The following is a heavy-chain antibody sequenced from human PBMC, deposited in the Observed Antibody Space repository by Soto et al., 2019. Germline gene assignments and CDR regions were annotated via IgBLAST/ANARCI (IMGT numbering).Heavy chain of an antibody. D-gene: IGHD4-17*01. J-gene: IGHJ6*02. Sequence: QVQLVESGGGVVQPGRSLRLSCAASGFTFSSYGMHWVRQAPGKGLEWVAVIWYDGSNKYYADSVKGRFTISRDNSKNPLYLQMNSLRAEDTAVYYCALLSHGDHNYYYHGMDVWGQGTTVTVSS. CDR1: GFTFSSYG. CDR3: ALLSHGDHNYYYHGMDV. CDR2: IWYDGSNK. V-gene: IGHV3-33*01.